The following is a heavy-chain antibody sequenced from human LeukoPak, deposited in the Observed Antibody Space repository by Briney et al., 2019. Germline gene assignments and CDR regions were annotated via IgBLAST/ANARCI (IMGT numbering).Heavy chain of an antibody. V-gene: IGHV4-34*01. Sequence: SETLSLTCAVYGGSFSGYYWSWIRQPPGKGLEWIGEINHSGSTNYNPSLKSRVTISVDTSKNQFSLKLSSVTAADTAVYYCARGRGTFGSGRYGGYYYGMDVWGQGTTVTVSS. CDR2: INHSGST. CDR1: GGSFSGYY. J-gene: IGHJ6*02. CDR3: ARGRGTFGSGRYGGYYYGMDV. D-gene: IGHD6-13*01.